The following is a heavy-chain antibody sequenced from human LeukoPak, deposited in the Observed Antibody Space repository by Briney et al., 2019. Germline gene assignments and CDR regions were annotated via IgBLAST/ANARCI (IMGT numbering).Heavy chain of an antibody. CDR3: ARDLPYYEKRLPKNWYFDL. D-gene: IGHD3-22*01. CDR1: GFTFSSYE. Sequence: GGSLRLSCAASGFTFSSYEMNWVRQAPGKGLEWVSYISSSGSTIYYADSVKGRFSISRDNAKNSLFLQMNSLRAEDTAVYYCARDLPYYEKRLPKNWYFDLWGRGTLVTVSS. J-gene: IGHJ2*01. V-gene: IGHV3-48*03. CDR2: ISSSGSTI.